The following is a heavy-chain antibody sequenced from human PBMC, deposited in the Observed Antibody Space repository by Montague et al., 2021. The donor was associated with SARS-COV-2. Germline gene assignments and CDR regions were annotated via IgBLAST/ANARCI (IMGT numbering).Heavy chain of an antibody. J-gene: IGHJ4*02. CDR2: LHHSGAT. V-gene: IGHV4-59*03. CDR3: ATSLGGRYYWADYYFDY. CDR1: GASISPYH. Sequence: SETLSLTCAVTGASISPYHWSCSLRPPGRRREWIVNLHHSGATTYNTSLEGRVTMSVDTSKNQFSLNLISVTAADTAVYFCATSLGGRYYWADYYFDYWGQGILVTVSA. D-gene: IGHD3-10*01.